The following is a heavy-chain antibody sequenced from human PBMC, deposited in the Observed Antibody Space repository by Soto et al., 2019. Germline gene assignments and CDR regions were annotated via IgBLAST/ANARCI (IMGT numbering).Heavy chain of an antibody. D-gene: IGHD6-19*01. V-gene: IGHV3-23*01. Sequence: GGSLRLSCAASGFTFSSYAMSWVRQAPGKGLEWVSAISGSGGSTYYADSVKGRFTISRDNSKNTLYLQMNSLRAEDTAVYYCAKVSSGWYKGALDYWGQGTLVTVSS. CDR3: AKVSSGWYKGALDY. CDR1: GFTFSSYA. J-gene: IGHJ4*02. CDR2: ISGSGGST.